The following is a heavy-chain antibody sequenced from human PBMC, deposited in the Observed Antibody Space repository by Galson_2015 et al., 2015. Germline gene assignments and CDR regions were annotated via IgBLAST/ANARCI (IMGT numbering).Heavy chain of an antibody. CDR2: IKQDGSEK. Sequence: SLRLSCAASGFTFSSYWMSWVRQAPGKGLEWVANIKQDGSEKYYVDSVKGRFTISRDNAKNSLYLQMNSLRAEDTAVYYCAREAPGYCSGGSCLGGYYYYYGMDVWGQGTTVTVSS. V-gene: IGHV3-7*01. J-gene: IGHJ6*02. CDR1: GFTFSSYW. D-gene: IGHD2-15*01. CDR3: AREAPGYCSGGSCLGGYYYYYGMDV.